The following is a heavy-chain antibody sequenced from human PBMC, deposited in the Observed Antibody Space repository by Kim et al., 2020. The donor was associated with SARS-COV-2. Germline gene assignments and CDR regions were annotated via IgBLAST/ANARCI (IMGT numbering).Heavy chain of an antibody. CDR1: GFTFSSYG. CDR2: ISYDGSNK. CDR3: AKYIAVAGLGYFDY. Sequence: GGSLRLSCAASGFTFSSYGMHWVRQAPGKGLEWVAVISYDGSNKYYADSVKGRFTISRDNSKNTLYLQMNSLRAEDTAVYYCAKYIAVAGLGYFDYWGQGTLVTVSS. D-gene: IGHD6-19*01. V-gene: IGHV3-30*18. J-gene: IGHJ4*02.